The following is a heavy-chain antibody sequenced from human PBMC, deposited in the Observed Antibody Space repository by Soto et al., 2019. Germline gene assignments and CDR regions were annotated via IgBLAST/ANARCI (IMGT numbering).Heavy chain of an antibody. CDR3: ASWTRSAVDY. Sequence: QLQLQESGPGLVKPSETLSLTCTVSGGSISNSIYHWGWIRQPPGKGLEWIGTIYYTGTTYYNPSLKSRVTISVDTSKNQFSLDLSSVTAADTAVYSCASWTRSAVDYWGQGTLVTVSS. V-gene: IGHV4-39*01. CDR1: GGSISNSIYH. CDR2: IYYTGTT. J-gene: IGHJ4*02. D-gene: IGHD1-1*01.